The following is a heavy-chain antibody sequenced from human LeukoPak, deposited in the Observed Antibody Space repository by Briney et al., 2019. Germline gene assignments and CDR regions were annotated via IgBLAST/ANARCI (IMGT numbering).Heavy chain of an antibody. V-gene: IGHV4-4*07. CDR1: GGSISSYF. CDR3: ARGKDGAKGGGFDS. J-gene: IGHJ4*02. D-gene: IGHD4/OR15-4a*01. CDR2: IFTSGRI. Sequence: SETLSLTCTVSGGSISSYFWNFIRQPAGKGLEWIGRIFTSGRINYNPSLNTRVTMSIDTSKHQFSLKLNSVTPTHPPVFYCARGKDGAKGGGFDSWGQGTLVTVSS.